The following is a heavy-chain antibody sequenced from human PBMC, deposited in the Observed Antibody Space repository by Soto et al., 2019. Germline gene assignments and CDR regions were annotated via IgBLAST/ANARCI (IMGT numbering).Heavy chain of an antibody. CDR1: GGSFSGYY. CDR2: INHSGST. CDR3: ARGPDIVLMVYAIRYFDY. Sequence: PSETLSLTCAVYGGSFSGYYWSWIRQPPEKGLEWIGEINHSGSTNYNPSLKSRVTISVDTSKNQFSLKLSSVTAADTAVYYCARGPDIVLMVYAIRYFDYWGQGTLVTVSS. D-gene: IGHD2-8*01. V-gene: IGHV4-34*01. J-gene: IGHJ4*02.